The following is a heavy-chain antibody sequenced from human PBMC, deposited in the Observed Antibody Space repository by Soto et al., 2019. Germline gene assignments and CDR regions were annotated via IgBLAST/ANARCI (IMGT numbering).Heavy chain of an antibody. CDR3: AKDPDSSGYYYYYYGMDV. V-gene: IGHV3-53*01. CDR2: IYSGGST. J-gene: IGHJ6*02. Sequence: PGGSLRLSCAASGFTVSSNYMSWVRQAPGKGLEWVSVIYSGGSTYYADSVKGRFTISRDNSKNTLYLQMNSLRAEDTAVYYCAKDPDSSGYYYYYYGMDVWGQGTTVTVSS. D-gene: IGHD3-22*01. CDR1: GFTVSSNY.